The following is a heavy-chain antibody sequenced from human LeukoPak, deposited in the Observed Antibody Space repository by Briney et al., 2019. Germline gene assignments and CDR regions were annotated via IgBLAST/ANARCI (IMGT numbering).Heavy chain of an antibody. J-gene: IGHJ4*02. D-gene: IGHD3-10*01. CDR3: ASSGSFDY. CDR2: IRDDGSAK. V-gene: IGHV3-7*01. Sequence: GGTLRLSCAASGFTFSSYWMSWVRQAPGKGLEWVASIRDDGSAKYYVDSVKGRFTISRDDAKNSLSLQMNSLRAEDTAVYYCASSGSFDYWGQGTLVTVSS. CDR1: GFTFSSYW.